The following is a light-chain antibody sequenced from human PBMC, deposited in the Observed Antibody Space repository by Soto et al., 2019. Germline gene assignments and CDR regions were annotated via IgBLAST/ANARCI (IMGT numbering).Light chain of an antibody. CDR2: DAY. Sequence: EFELTQSPGSLVLYQGTRRTLSCRASQTVRNHYLAWYQQKPGQAHRLMSYDAYTRATGIPDSFSSSGSGTDFTLTIIRLETEDFAVYFCQHYGNSPPISVGRGTRLEIK. CDR1: QTVRNHY. V-gene: IGKV3-20*01. J-gene: IGKJ5*01. CDR3: QHYGNSPPIS.